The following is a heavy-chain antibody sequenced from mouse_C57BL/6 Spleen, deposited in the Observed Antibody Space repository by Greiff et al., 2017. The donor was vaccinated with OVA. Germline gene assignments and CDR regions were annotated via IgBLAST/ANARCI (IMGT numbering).Heavy chain of an antibody. D-gene: IGHD1-1*01. CDR1: GFNIKDDY. J-gene: IGHJ4*01. V-gene: IGHV14-4*01. CDR2: IDPENGDT. Sequence: VQLQQSGAELVRPGASVKLSCTASGFNIKDDYMHWVKQRPEQGLEWIGWIDPENGDTEYASKFQGKATITADTSSNTAYLQLSSLTSEDTAVYYCTTWGYYGSRRYAMDYWGQGTSVTVSS. CDR3: TTWGYYGSRRYAMDY.